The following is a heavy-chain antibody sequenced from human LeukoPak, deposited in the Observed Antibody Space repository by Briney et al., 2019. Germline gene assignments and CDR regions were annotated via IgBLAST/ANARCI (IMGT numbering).Heavy chain of an antibody. CDR1: EFSVGSNY. Sequence: GGSLRLSCAASEFSVGSNYMTWVRQAPGKGLEWVSLIYSGGSTYYADSVKGRFTISRDNSKNTLYLQMNSLRAEDTAVYYCARVNSRSYRLGGAKRWHNWFDPWGQGTLVTVSS. CDR2: IYSGGST. CDR3: ARVNSRSYRLGGAKRWHNWFDP. V-gene: IGHV3-66*01. J-gene: IGHJ5*02. D-gene: IGHD1-26*01.